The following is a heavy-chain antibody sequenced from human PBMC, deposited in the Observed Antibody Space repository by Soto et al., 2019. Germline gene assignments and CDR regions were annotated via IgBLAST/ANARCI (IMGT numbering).Heavy chain of an antibody. Sequence: SGPTLVNPTETLTLTCTVSGFSLSNARMGVSWIRQPPGKALEWLAHIFSNDEKSYSTSLKSRLTISKDTSKSQVVLTMTNMDPVDTATYYCARITMVRGVMYYYYYGMDVWGQGTTVTVSS. CDR3: ARITMVRGVMYYYYYGMDV. V-gene: IGHV2-26*01. CDR2: IFSNDEK. D-gene: IGHD3-10*01. J-gene: IGHJ6*02. CDR1: GFSLSNARMG.